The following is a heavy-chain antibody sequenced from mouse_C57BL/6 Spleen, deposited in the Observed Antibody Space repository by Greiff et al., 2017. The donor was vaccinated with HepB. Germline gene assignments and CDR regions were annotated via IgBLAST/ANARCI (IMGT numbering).Heavy chain of an antibody. CDR1: GYAFSSSW. V-gene: IGHV1-82*01. Sequence: VQLQQSGPELVKPGASVKISCKASGYAFSSSWMNWVKQRPGKGLEWIGRIYPGDGDTNYNGKFKGKATLTADKSSSTAYMQLSSLTSEDSAVYFCARKGDFDDWGTGTTVTVSS. J-gene: IGHJ1*03. CDR3: ARKGDFDD. CDR2: IYPGDGDT.